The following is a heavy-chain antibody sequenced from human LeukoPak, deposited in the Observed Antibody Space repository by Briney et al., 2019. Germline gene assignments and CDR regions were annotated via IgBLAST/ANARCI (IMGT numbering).Heavy chain of an antibody. CDR2: INPDGSEK. D-gene: IGHD2-2*01. J-gene: IGHJ4*02. CDR3: AKVRYCSGTSCYFADY. CDR1: GFTFSNYW. Sequence: TGGSLSLSCAASGFTFSNYWMSWVRQSAGKGLEWVGNINPDGSEKYSVDSLKGRFTISRDNAKNSLFLQMNSLRVEDTAVYYCAKVRYCSGTSCYFADYWGQGTLVSVSS. V-gene: IGHV3-7*04.